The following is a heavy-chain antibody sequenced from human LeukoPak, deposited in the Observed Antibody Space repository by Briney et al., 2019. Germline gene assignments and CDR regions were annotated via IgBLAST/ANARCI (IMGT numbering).Heavy chain of an antibody. CDR2: MNPNSGNT. V-gene: IGHV1-8*01. CDR1: GYTFTSYD. D-gene: IGHD6-19*01. J-gene: IGHJ6*02. CDR3: ARGYSSGWTAYRTGMDV. Sequence: ASVKVSCKASGYTFTSYDINWVRQATGQGLEWMGWMNPNSGNTGHAQKFQGRVTMTRNTSISTAYMELSSLRSEDTAVYYCARGYSSGWTAYRTGMDVWGQGTTLTVSS.